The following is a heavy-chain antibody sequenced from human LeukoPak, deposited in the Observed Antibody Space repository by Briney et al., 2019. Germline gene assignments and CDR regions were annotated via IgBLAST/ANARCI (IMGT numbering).Heavy chain of an antibody. J-gene: IGHJ4*02. CDR1: GGTFSSYA. D-gene: IGHD6-13*01. Sequence: ASVKVSCKASGGTFSSYAISWVRQAPGQGLEWMGGIIPIFGTANYAQKFQGRVTMTRDTSTGTVYMELSSLRSEDTAVYYCAREERAITAYGRGAFDYWGQGTLVTVSS. CDR2: IIPIFGTA. CDR3: AREERAITAYGRGAFDY. V-gene: IGHV1-69*05.